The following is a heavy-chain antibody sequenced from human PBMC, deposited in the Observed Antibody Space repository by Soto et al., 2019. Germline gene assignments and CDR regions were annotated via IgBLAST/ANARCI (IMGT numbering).Heavy chain of an antibody. Sequence: GGSLRLSCAASGFTYTRYSMHWVRQAPGKGLEWVSSISSTTNYIYYADSMKGRFTVSRDNAKNSVYLEMNSLSAEDTAVYYCARDTVDAFDISGQGTMVTVS. CDR2: ISSTTNYI. J-gene: IGHJ3*02. V-gene: IGHV3-21*01. D-gene: IGHD4-17*01. CDR3: ARDTVDAFDI. CDR1: GFTYTRYS.